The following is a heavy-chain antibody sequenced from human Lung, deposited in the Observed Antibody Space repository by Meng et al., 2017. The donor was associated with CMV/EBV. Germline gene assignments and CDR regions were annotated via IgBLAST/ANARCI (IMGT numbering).Heavy chain of an antibody. CDR1: GGXIADFY. CDR3: ARLHPEDTGYSYGYELGRFDH. Sequence: SXTXSLXCTVSGGXIADFYWTWIRQPPGKGLEYIAYIYYSGSINYNPSLRSRVTMSFDSSKNQFSLKLSSVTAADTAVYYCARLHPEDTGYSYGYELGRFDHWXRGVLVTVSS. V-gene: IGHV4-59*01. J-gene: IGHJ4*02. D-gene: IGHD5-18*01. CDR2: IYYSGSI.